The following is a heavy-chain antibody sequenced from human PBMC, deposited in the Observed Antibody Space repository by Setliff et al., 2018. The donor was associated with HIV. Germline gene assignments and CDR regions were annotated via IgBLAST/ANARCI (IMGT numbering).Heavy chain of an antibody. Sequence: ASETLSLTCTVSGDSITNSMHYWSWIRQPPGKGLEFIGSIHYNDGKTYYNAALRSRVTISIDTSKNQFSLNLTSVTAADTAVYYCASRVYYYDSSDKGDAFDIWGQGTMVTVSS. CDR2: IHYNDGKT. CDR1: GDSITNSMHY. V-gene: IGHV4-39*01. J-gene: IGHJ3*02. CDR3: ASRVYYYDSSDKGDAFDI. D-gene: IGHD3-22*01.